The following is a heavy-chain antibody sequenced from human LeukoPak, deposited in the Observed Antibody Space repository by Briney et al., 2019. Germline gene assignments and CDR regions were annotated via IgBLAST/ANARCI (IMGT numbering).Heavy chain of an antibody. CDR2: IFESGST. V-gene: IGHV4-30-2*01. CDR1: GDSISRGGYS. CDR3: ARGGNYSGSGSYNDY. J-gene: IGHJ4*02. D-gene: IGHD3-10*01. Sequence: PSETLSLTCDVSGDSISRGGYSWNWIRQPPGKGPEWIGYIFESGSTYYNPSLKGRVTISLDRSRNQFSLRLSSVTAADTAVYFCARGGNYSGSGSYNDYWGQGTLVTVSS.